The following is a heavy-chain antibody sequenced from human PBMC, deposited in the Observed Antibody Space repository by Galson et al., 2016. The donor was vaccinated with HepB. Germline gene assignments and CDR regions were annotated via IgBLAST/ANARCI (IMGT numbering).Heavy chain of an antibody. V-gene: IGHV5-10-1*01. D-gene: IGHD3-10*01. Sequence: QSGAEVKKPGESLGISCKGSGYSFTNYWISWVRQVPGKGLEWMGRIDPSDSRSNYSPSFQGHVTFSTDKSITTAYLQWSSLKASDTAMYYCAIFYFDSGSYYNPDYWGQGTLVTVSS. CDR3: AIFYFDSGSYYNPDY. J-gene: IGHJ4*02. CDR2: IDPSDSRS. CDR1: GYSFTNYW.